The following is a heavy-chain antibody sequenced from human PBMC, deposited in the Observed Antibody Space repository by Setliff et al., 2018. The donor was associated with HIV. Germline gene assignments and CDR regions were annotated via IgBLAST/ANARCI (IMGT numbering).Heavy chain of an antibody. V-gene: IGHV4-59*12. CDR1: SDSIRFYY. D-gene: IGHD2-2*01. J-gene: IGHJ4*02. CDR3: ARTRGYCSATSCYALRGHDY. Sequence: SETLSLTCTVSSDSIRFYYWTWIRQPPGKGLEWIGNVYYTGSTNYNPSLKSRITISIDTSKSQFSLKLSSVTAADTAVYYCARTRGYCSATSCYALRGHDYWGQGTLVTVSS. CDR2: VYYTGST.